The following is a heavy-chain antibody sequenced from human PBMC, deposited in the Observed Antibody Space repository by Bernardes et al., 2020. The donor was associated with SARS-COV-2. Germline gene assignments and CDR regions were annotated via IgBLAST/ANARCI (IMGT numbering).Heavy chain of an antibody. D-gene: IGHD2-2*01. Sequence: GGYLRLSCAASGFTFSSYGMHWVRQAPGKGLEWVAVISYDGSNKYYADSVKGRFTISRDNSKNTLYLQMNSLRAEDTAVYYCAKDRPTRHYCSSTSCGDYWGQGTLVTVSS. CDR1: GFTFSSYG. V-gene: IGHV3-30*18. J-gene: IGHJ4*02. CDR2: ISYDGSNK. CDR3: AKDRPTRHYCSSTSCGDY.